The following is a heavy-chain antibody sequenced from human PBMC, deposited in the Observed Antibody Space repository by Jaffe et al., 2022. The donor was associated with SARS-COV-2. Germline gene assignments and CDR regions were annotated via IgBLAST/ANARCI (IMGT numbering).Heavy chain of an antibody. V-gene: IGHV4-39*01. CDR1: GGSISSSSYY. CDR2: IYYSGST. CDR3: ARCFSGYSSGYYSI. J-gene: IGHJ4*02. Sequence: QLQLQESGPGLVKPSETLSLTCTVSGGSISSSSYYWGWIRQPPGKGLEWIGSIYYSGSTYYNPSLKSRVTISVDTSKNQFSLKLSSVTAADTAVYYCARCFSGYSSGYYSIWGQGTLVTVSS. D-gene: IGHD3-22*01.